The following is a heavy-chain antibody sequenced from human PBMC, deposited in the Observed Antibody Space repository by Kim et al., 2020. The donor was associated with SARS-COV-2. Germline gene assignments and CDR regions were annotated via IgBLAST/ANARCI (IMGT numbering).Heavy chain of an antibody. CDR1: GGSISSSSYY. CDR3: ARLPETTGSGSYVGWFDP. Sequence: SETLSLTCTVSGGSISSSSYYWGWIRQPPGKGLEWIGSIYYSGSTYYNPSLKSRVTISVDTSKNQFSLKLSSVTAADTAVYYCARLPETTGSGSYVGWFDPWGQGTLVTVSS. D-gene: IGHD1-26*01. CDR2: IYYSGST. J-gene: IGHJ5*02. V-gene: IGHV4-39*01.